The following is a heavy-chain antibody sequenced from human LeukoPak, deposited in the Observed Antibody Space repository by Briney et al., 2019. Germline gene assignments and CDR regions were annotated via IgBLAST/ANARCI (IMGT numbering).Heavy chain of an antibody. CDR1: GFTFSSYG. CDR2: ISYDGSNK. CDR3: AKERAMVRTLDV. Sequence: GGSLRLSCAASGFTFSSYGMHWVRQAPGKGLEWVAVISYDGSNKYYADSVKGRFTISRDNSKNTLYLQMNGLRAEDTAVYYCAKERAMVRTLDVWGQGTPVTVSS. J-gene: IGHJ6*02. V-gene: IGHV3-30*18. D-gene: IGHD3-10*01.